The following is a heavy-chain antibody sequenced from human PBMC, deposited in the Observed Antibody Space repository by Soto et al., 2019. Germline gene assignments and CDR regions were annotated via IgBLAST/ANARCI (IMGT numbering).Heavy chain of an antibody. CDR3: ARDSKDNFDS. J-gene: IGHJ4*02. CDR2: INPNSGGT. V-gene: IGHV1-2*04. CDR1: GYTFTDYY. Sequence: ASVKVSCKASGYTFTDYYIHWVRQAPGQGLQWLGWINPNSGGTNYAPKFQGWVTMTSDTSISTAYMDLSRLTSDDTAIYYCARDSKDNFDSWGQGTLVTVS.